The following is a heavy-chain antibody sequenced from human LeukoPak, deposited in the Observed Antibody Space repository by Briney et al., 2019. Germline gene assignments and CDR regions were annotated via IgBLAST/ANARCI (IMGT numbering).Heavy chain of an antibody. CDR1: GFTFSSYW. CDR3: ARELRTFDS. D-gene: IGHD3-16*01. V-gene: IGHV3-7*01. J-gene: IGHJ4*02. Sequence: GGSLRLSCAASGFTFSSYWMTWVRQAPGKGLEWVANIKHDGDELNYVDSVEDRFTISRDNAKNSLYLHMTDLRAEDTAVYYCARELRTFDSWGQGTLVTVSS. CDR2: IKHDGDEL.